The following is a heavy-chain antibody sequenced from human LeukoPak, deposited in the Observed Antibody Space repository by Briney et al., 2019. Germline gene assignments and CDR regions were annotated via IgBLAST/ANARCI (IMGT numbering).Heavy chain of an antibody. Sequence: ASVKVCCSASGYTITGYDMPWVRQSPGQGLEWMGWINANNDGSVYDQKFQGRVTMTRDTSINTAYMELSRLRSDDTAVYYCARKRGVGVDTNAFDMWGQGTMVTVSS. D-gene: IGHD3-3*01. CDR1: GYTITGYD. CDR2: INANNDGS. J-gene: IGHJ3*02. V-gene: IGHV1-2*02. CDR3: ARKRGVGVDTNAFDM.